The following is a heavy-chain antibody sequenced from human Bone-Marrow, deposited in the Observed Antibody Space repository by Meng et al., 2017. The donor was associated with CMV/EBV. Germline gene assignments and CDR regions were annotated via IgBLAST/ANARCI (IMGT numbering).Heavy chain of an antibody. V-gene: IGHV3-48*03. CDR2: ISSSGSTI. CDR3: AKVTPEFWSGLQYYYSMDV. CDR1: GFTFSSYE. D-gene: IGHD3-3*01. Sequence: GESLKISCAASGFTFSSYEMNWVRQAPGKGLEWVSYISSSGSTINYADSVKGRFTISRDNAKNSLYLQMNSLRAEDTAVYYCAKVTPEFWSGLQYYYSMDVWGQGTTVTVSS. J-gene: IGHJ6*02.